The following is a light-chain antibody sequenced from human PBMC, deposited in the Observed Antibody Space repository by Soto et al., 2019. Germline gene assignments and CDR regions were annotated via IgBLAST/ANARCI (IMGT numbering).Light chain of an antibody. CDR3: QQYGSSPWT. J-gene: IGKJ1*01. CDR1: QSVSSSY. V-gene: IGKV3-20*01. CDR2: GAS. Sequence: EIVLTQSPGTLSLSPGERATLSCRASQSVSSSYLAWYKQKPGQAPRPLIYGASSRAIGIPDRFSGSGSGTDFTLTISRLEPADFAVYYCQQYGSSPWTFGQGTKVEIK.